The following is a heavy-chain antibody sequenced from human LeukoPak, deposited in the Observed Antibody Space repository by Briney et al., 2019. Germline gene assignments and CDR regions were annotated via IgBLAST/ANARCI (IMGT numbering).Heavy chain of an antibody. CDR2: ISYDGSNK. V-gene: IGHV3-30*04. CDR3: ARGQRAHVEWSSYMDV. J-gene: IGHJ6*03. Sequence: PGGSLRLSCAASGFTFSSYAMHWVRQAPGKGLEWVAVISYDGSNKYYADSVKGRFTISRDNSKNTLYLQMNSLRAEDTAVYYCARGQRAHVEWSSYMDVWGKGTTVTVSS. CDR1: GFTFSSYA. D-gene: IGHD3-3*01.